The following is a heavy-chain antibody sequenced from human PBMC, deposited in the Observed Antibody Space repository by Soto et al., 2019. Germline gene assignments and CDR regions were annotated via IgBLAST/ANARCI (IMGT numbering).Heavy chain of an antibody. Sequence: GGSRRLSCAAAGFPFSRYGMYWVRQAPGQGLEWVAVIWYDGSNKFYADSVKGRFTISRDNSKNTLYLQMNSLRVEDTAVYFCARRDYSGSGSYYGSLDSWGQGTQVTVSS. CDR1: GFPFSRYG. V-gene: IGHV3-33*07. D-gene: IGHD3-10*01. J-gene: IGHJ4*02. CDR3: ARRDYSGSGSYYGSLDS. CDR2: IWYDGSNK.